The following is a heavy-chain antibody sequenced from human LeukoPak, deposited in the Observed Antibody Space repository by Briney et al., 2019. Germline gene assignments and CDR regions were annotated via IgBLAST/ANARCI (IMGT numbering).Heavy chain of an antibody. CDR2: IYYSGST. V-gene: IGHV4-59*01. CDR1: GGSISSYY. CDR3: ARGNIVVVPADYGGFDI. D-gene: IGHD2-2*01. Sequence: PSETLSLTCTVSGGSISSYYWSWIRQPPGKGLEWIGYIYYSGSTNYNPSLKSRVTISVDTSKNQFSLKLSSVTAADTAVYYCARGNIVVVPADYGGFDIWGQGTMVTVSS. J-gene: IGHJ3*02.